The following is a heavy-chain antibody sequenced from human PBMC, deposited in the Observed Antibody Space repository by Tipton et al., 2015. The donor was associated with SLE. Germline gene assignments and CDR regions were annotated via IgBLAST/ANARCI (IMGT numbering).Heavy chain of an antibody. D-gene: IGHD3-16*02. CDR2: ISHSGST. CDR1: GGSISSGGYY. Sequence: TLSLTCTVSGGSISSGGYYWSWIRQPPGKGLEWVGEISHSGSTNYNPSLKSRVTISVDMSKNQVSLKVYSVTAADTALYYCARHLSTSFDVWGQGTMVTVSS. J-gene: IGHJ3*01. V-gene: IGHV4-30-2*01. CDR3: ARHLSTSFDV.